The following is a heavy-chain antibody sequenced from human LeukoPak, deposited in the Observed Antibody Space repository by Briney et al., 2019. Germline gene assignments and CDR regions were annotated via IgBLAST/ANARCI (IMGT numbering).Heavy chain of an antibody. D-gene: IGHD5-18*01. CDR1: GDSVSSNSS. J-gene: IGHJ3*02. CDR3: ARGGQGDGYSADEAFDI. Sequence: SQTLSLTCAISGDSVSSNSSWNWLRQSPSRGLEWLGRTYYRSKWYNDYVVSVKSRININPDTSKNQFSLQLNSVTPEDTAVYYCARGGQGDGYSADEAFDIWGQGTMVTVS. V-gene: IGHV6-1*01. CDR2: TYYRSKWYN.